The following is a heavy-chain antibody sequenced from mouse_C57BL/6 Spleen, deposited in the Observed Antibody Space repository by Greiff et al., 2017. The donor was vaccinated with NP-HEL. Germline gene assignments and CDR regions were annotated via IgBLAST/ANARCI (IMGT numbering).Heavy chain of an antibody. CDR2: IYPGSGST. CDR1: GYTFTSYW. J-gene: IGHJ4*01. D-gene: IGHD1-1*01. CDR3: ARTVITTVVEGYAMDY. V-gene: IGHV1-55*01. Sequence: VQLQQPGAELVKPGASVKMSCKASGYTFTSYWITWVKQRPGQGLEWIGDIYPGSGSTNYNEKFKSKATLTVDTSSSTAYMQLSSLTSEDSAVYYCARTVITTVVEGYAMDYWGQGTSVTVSS.